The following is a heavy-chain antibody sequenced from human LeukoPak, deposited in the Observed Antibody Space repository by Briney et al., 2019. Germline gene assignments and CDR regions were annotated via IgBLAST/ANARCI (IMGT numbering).Heavy chain of an antibody. CDR2: INPSGGST. J-gene: IGHJ4*02. D-gene: IGHD7-27*01. CDR1: GYTFTGYY. CDR3: AREIGGWGSGLNFDY. V-gene: IGHV1-46*01. Sequence: ASVKVSCKASGYTFTGYYMHWVRQAPGQGLEWMGIINPSGGSTSYAQKFQGRVTMTRDTSTSTVYMELSSLRSEDTAVYYCAREIGGWGSGLNFDYWGQGTLVTVSS.